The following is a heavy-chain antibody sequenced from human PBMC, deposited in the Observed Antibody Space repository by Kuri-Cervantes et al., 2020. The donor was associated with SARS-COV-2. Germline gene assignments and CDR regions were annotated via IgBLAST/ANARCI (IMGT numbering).Heavy chain of an antibody. V-gene: IGHV4-34*01. Sequence: SETLSLTCTVSGGSISSYYWSWIRQPPGKGLEWIGEINHSGSTNYNPSLKSRVTISVDTSKNQFSLKLSSVTAADTAVYYCASRNDPGGSTCSGRWFDPWGQGTLVTVSS. CDR2: INHSGST. CDR1: GGSISSYY. CDR3: ASRNDPGGSTCSGRWFDP. D-gene: IGHD2-2*01. J-gene: IGHJ5*02.